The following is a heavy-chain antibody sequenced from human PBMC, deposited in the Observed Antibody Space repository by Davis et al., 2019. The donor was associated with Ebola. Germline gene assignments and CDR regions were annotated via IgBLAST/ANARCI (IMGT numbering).Heavy chain of an antibody. V-gene: IGHV1-18*01. CDR3: ARMLGYCSGGSCYTSGWFDP. D-gene: IGHD2-15*01. J-gene: IGHJ5*02. CDR2: ISAYNGDT. Sequence: AASVKVSCKASGYTFTSYGISWVRQAPGQGLEWMGWISAYNGDTNYGQKLQGRVTMTTDTSTSTAYMELRSLRSDDTAVYYCARMLGYCSGGSCYTSGWFDPWGQGTLVTVSS. CDR1: GYTFTSYG.